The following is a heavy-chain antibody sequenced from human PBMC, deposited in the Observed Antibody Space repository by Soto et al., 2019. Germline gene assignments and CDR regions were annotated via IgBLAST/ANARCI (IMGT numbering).Heavy chain of an antibody. J-gene: IGHJ6*02. V-gene: IGHV1-46*01. CDR3: AREGLTGTSYYDGMDV. Sequence: ASVKVSCKASGYTFTRYYVHWVRQAPGQGLEWMGVLNPSAGRTTYPHSFQGRVTMTSDTSTSTVYMELSSLRSEDTAVYYCAREGLTGTSYYDGMDVWGQGTTVTVSS. CDR2: LNPSAGRT. D-gene: IGHD1-7*01. CDR1: GYTFTRYY.